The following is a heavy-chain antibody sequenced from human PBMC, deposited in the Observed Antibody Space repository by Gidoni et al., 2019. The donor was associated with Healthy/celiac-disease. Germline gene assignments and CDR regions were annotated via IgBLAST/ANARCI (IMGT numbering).Heavy chain of an antibody. J-gene: IGHJ4*02. CDR2: ISSSSSYT. Sequence: QVQLVESGGGLVKPGGSLRLSCAASGFTFSDYYMSWIRQAPGKGLEWVSYISSSSSYTNYADSVKGRFTISRDNAKNSLYLQMNSLRAEDTAVYYWAREGYYYDSSGYYYVDYWGQGTLVTVSS. D-gene: IGHD3-22*01. CDR3: AREGYYYDSSGYYYVDY. CDR1: GFTFSDYY. V-gene: IGHV3-11*05.